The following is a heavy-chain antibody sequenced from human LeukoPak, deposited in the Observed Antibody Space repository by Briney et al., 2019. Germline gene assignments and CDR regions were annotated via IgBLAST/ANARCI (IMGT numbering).Heavy chain of an antibody. Sequence: GGSLRLSCAASGFTVSSNYMSWVRQAPGKVLEWVSVIYSGGSTYYADSVKGRFTISRDNSKNTLYLQMNSLRAEDTAVYYCARWKTTVYAFDIWGQGTMVTVSS. D-gene: IGHD4-17*01. CDR1: GFTVSSNY. V-gene: IGHV3-66*01. J-gene: IGHJ3*02. CDR3: ARWKTTVYAFDI. CDR2: IYSGGST.